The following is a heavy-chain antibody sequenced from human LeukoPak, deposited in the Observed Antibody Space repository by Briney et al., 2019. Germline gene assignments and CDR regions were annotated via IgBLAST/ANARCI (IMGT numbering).Heavy chain of an antibody. CDR3: ARDSGSGSYPNWFDP. D-gene: IGHD3-10*01. Sequence: PGGSLRLSCAASGFTFSDYYMSWIRQAPGKGLEWVSYISSSGSTIYYADSVKGRFTISRDNAKNSLYLQMNSLRAEDTAVYYCARDSGSGSYPNWFDPWGQGTLVTVSS. CDR2: ISSSGSTI. J-gene: IGHJ5*02. CDR1: GFTFSDYY. V-gene: IGHV3-11*04.